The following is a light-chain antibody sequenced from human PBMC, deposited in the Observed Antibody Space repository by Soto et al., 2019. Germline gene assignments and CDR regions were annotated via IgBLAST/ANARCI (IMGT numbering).Light chain of an antibody. V-gene: IGLV2-14*01. J-gene: IGLJ1*01. Sequence: QSALTQPASVSGSPGQSITISCTGTSSDVGGHNSVSWYRQDPGKAPKLMIYDVSNRPSGVSDRFSGSKSGNTASLTISGLQMEDEADYYCSSFTSSVTYVFGTGTQLTVL. CDR2: DVS. CDR3: SSFTSSVTYV. CDR1: SSDVGGHNS.